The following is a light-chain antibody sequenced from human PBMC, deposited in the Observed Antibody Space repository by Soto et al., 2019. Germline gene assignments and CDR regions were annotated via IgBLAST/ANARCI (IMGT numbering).Light chain of an antibody. Sequence: DIQMTQSPSTLSASVGDRVTITCRASQNINSWLAWYQQKPGKAPKLLIYKASSLESGVPSRFSGSGSGTEFTLTISSLQPEDFATYYCQRYNSYSPMYTFGQGTKLEIK. CDR1: QNINSW. CDR2: KAS. J-gene: IGKJ2*01. V-gene: IGKV1-5*03. CDR3: QRYNSYSPMYT.